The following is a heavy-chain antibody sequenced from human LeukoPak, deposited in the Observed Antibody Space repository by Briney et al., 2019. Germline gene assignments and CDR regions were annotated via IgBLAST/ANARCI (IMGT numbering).Heavy chain of an antibody. CDR2: ISFDGGTK. CDR3: ARGLTAIRGIEYSYYGMDV. J-gene: IGHJ6*02. Sequence: GGSLRLSCAASGFTFSRTSMHWVRQSPGKGLEWVAVISFDGGTKYYADSVKGRLTVSRDNSKKALYLQMNSLRTEDTAVYFCARGLTAIRGIEYSYYGMDVWGQGTTVTVSS. V-gene: IGHV3-30-3*01. CDR1: GFTFSRTS. D-gene: IGHD3-10*01.